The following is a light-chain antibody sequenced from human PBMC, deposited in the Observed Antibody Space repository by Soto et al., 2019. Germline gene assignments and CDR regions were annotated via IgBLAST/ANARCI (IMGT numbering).Light chain of an antibody. V-gene: IGLV2-14*01. CDR2: EVS. CDR1: TSDVGGYNY. J-gene: IGLJ1*01. CDR3: LSKTSSISYV. Sequence: QSALTQTASVSGSPGQSITISCTGTTSDVGGYNYVSWYQQHPGKVPKLLIHEVSNRPSGVSNRFSGSKSGNTASLTISGLQADDEADYYCLSKTSSISYVFGTGTKLTVL.